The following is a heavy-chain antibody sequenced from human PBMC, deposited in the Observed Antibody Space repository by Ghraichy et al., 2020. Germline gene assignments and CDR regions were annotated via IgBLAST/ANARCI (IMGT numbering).Heavy chain of an antibody. CDR3: ARGAHYYAFDF. D-gene: IGHD3-22*01. CDR2: TYHDGTT. CDR1: GDVIGAGGYS. Sequence: LSLTCAVSGDVIGAGGYSWSWIRQSPGKGLEWVGYTYHDGTTHLNPSLKNRVTILVAKSKNQFSLNLSSLTAADTAVYYGARGAHYYAFDFWGQGALVTVTS. V-gene: IGHV4-30-2*06. J-gene: IGHJ4*02.